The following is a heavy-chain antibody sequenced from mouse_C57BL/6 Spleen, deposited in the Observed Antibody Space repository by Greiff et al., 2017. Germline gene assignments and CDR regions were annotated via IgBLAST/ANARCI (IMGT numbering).Heavy chain of an antibody. D-gene: IGHD1-1*01. J-gene: IGHJ2*01. CDR1: GYTFTDYE. CDR3: TRDGSSSFDY. Sequence: QVQLQQSGAELVRPGASVTLSCKASGYTFTDYEMHWVKQTPVHGLEWIGAIDPETGGTAYNQKFKGKAILTADKSSSTAYMELRSLTSEDSAVYYCTRDGSSSFDYWGQGTTLTVPS. V-gene: IGHV1-15*01. CDR2: IDPETGGT.